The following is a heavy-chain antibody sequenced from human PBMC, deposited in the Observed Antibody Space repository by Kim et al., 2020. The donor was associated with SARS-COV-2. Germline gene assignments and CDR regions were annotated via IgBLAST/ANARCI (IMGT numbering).Heavy chain of an antibody. CDR3: TTFEKLGYCSSTSCYYDYGMDV. CDR1: GFTFSNAW. D-gene: IGHD2-2*01. CDR2: IKSKTDGGTT. J-gene: IGHJ6*02. Sequence: GGSLRLSCAASGFTFSNAWMSWVRQAPGKGLEWVGRIKSKTDGGTTDYAAPVKGRFTISRDDSKNTLYLQMNSLKTEDTAVYYCTTFEKLGYCSSTSCYYDYGMDVWGQGTTVTVSS. V-gene: IGHV3-15*01.